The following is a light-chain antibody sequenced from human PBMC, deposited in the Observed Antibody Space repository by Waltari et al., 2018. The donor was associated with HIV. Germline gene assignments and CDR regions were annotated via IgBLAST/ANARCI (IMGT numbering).Light chain of an antibody. CDR3: QQYNGYPWT. CDR2: RAS. Sequence: DIRMTQSPSTLSASVGDRVTITCRASQNIYKWLAWFQQNPGKAPKLLIYRASGLESGVPSRFSGSGSGTEFTLTISSLQPDDFATYYCQQYNGYPWTLGQGTKVDVK. J-gene: IGKJ1*01. CDR1: QNIYKW. V-gene: IGKV1-5*03.